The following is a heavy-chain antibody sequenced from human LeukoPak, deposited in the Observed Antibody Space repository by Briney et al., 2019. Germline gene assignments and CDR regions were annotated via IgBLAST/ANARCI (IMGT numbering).Heavy chain of an antibody. J-gene: IGHJ3*02. V-gene: IGHV3-72*01. CDR1: GFTFSDHY. D-gene: IGHD3-10*01. CDR3: ARGADDTFDI. CDR2: SRNKASSYTT. Sequence: WESLTLSCAASGFTFSDHYIHWARHAPGKGLEWVGRSRNKASSYTTEYPASVKGRFTVSRDDSKNSLYLQMNSLKTEDTAIYDCARGADDTFDIWGEG.